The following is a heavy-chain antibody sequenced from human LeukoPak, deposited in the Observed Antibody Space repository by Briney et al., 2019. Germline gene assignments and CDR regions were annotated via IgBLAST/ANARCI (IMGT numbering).Heavy chain of an antibody. CDR1: GYTFTGYY. Sequence: ASVKVSCKACGYTFTGYYMHWVRQAPGQGREGRGWINLNSGGTNYAQKCQRRVTMTWDTSIRRAYMELSRLRYDDTAVYYCARGVELTIFGLVIIYWGQGTLVTVSS. V-gene: IGHV1-2*02. CDR3: ARGVELTIFGLVIIY. J-gene: IGHJ4*02. CDR2: INLNSGGT. D-gene: IGHD3-3*01.